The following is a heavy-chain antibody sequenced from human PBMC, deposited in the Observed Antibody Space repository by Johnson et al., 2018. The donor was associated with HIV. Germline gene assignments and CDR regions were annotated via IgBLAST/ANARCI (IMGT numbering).Heavy chain of an antibody. CDR1: GFTFHDYG. CDR3: AKDYYYDSSGYFLTCAFDI. Sequence: VQLVESGGGVIRPGGSLRLSCAASGFTFHDYGMSWVRQAPGKGLEWVSGINWNGGRTGYADSVKGRFTISRDNAKNSLYLQMNSLRAEDTAVYYCAKDYYYDSSGYFLTCAFDIWGQGTMVTVSS. CDR2: INWNGGRT. D-gene: IGHD3-22*01. J-gene: IGHJ3*02. V-gene: IGHV3-20*04.